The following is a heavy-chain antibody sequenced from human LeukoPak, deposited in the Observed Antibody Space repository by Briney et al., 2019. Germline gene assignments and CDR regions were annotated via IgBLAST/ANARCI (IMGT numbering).Heavy chain of an antibody. V-gene: IGHV3-64*01. D-gene: IGHD3-9*01. CDR1: GFTFSSYA. CDR2: ISSNGGST. J-gene: IGHJ4*02. CDR3: ARGYYDILTGSFYYFDY. Sequence: GGSLRLSCAASGFTFSSYAMHWVRQAPGKGLEYVSAISSNGGSTYYTNSVKGRFTISRDNSKNTLYLQMGSLRAEDMAVYYCARGYYDILTGSFYYFDYWGQGTLVTVSS.